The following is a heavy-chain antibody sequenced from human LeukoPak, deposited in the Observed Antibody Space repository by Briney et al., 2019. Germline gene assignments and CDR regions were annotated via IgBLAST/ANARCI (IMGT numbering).Heavy chain of an antibody. CDR1: GGSISSYY. CDR3: ARLTQTYYYDSSGSDYFDY. D-gene: IGHD3-22*01. CDR2: IYYSGST. V-gene: IGHV4-59*08. J-gene: IGHJ4*02. Sequence: ASETLSLTCTVSGGSISSYYWSWIRQPPGKGLEWIGYIYYSGSTNYNPSLKSRVTISVDTSKNQFSLKLSSVTAADTAVYYCARLTQTYYYDSSGSDYFDYWGQGTLVTVSS.